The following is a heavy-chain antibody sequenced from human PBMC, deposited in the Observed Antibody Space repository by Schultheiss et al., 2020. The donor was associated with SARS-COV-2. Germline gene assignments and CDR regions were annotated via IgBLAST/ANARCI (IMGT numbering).Heavy chain of an antibody. CDR3: AKFNWLGSSGWGDY. CDR1: GFTFSDYY. Sequence: GGSLRLSCAASGFTFSDYYMSWIRQAPGKGLEWVSHILSSGSYTNYADSVKGRFTISRDNAKSSLFLQMNSLRAEDTAVYYCAKFNWLGSSGWGDYWGQGTLVTVSS. D-gene: IGHD6-19*01. J-gene: IGHJ4*02. V-gene: IGHV3-11*03. CDR2: ILSSGSYT.